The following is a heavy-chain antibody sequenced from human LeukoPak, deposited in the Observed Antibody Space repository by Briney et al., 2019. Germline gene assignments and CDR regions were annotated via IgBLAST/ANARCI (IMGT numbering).Heavy chain of an antibody. CDR2: MNPNSGNT. Sequence: GASVKVSCKASGYTFTSYDINWVRQATGQGLEWMGWMNPNSGNTGYAQKFQGRVTMTRDTSTSTVYMELSSLRSEDTAVYYCARGSGSYFDYWGQGTLVTVSS. CDR1: GYTFTSYD. V-gene: IGHV1-8*01. D-gene: IGHD1-26*01. CDR3: ARGSGSYFDY. J-gene: IGHJ4*02.